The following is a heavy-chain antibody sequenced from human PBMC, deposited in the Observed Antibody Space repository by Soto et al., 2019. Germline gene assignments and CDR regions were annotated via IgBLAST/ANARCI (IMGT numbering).Heavy chain of an antibody. Sequence: QVQLVQSGAEVKKPGASVKVSCKASGFTFTGYYIHWVRQAPGQGLEWMGWIDPKSGDTKYVEKFQGRVTMTRDTSVSTVYIELNRLRSDDTAVYYCARGVPAAIYLGWFDPWGQGTLVTVSS. D-gene: IGHD2-2*02. CDR2: IDPKSGDT. V-gene: IGHV1-2*02. J-gene: IGHJ5*02. CDR1: GFTFTGYY. CDR3: ARGVPAAIYLGWFDP.